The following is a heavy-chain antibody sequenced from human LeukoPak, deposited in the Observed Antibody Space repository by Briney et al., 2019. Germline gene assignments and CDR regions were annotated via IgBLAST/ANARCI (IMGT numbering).Heavy chain of an antibody. CDR2: ISAYNGNT. CDR3: ARTPGVSGYFDSSQKFDL. J-gene: IGHJ4*02. CDR1: GYTFTSYG. Sequence: ASVKVSCKASGYTFTSYGISWVRQAPGQGLEWMGWISAYNGNTNYAQKLQGRVTMTTDTSTSTAYMELRSLRSDDTAVYYCARTPGVSGYFDSSQKFDLWGQGTLVTVSS. D-gene: IGHD3-9*01. V-gene: IGHV1-18*04.